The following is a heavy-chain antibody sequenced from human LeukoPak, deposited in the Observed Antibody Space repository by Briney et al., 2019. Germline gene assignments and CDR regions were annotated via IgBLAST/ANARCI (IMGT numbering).Heavy chain of an antibody. CDR2: IYSDGNT. J-gene: IGHJ3*01. Sequence: GGSLRLSCAASGFTVSHNYMSWVRQAPGKGLEWVSTIYSDGNTFYADSVKDRFTLSRDNAKNTLYLQMNGLRAEDTAVYYCARLNYDGTVTNAFDLWGQGTMVTVS. CDR1: GFTVSHNY. CDR3: ARLNYDGTVTNAFDL. V-gene: IGHV3-66*04. D-gene: IGHD1-14*01.